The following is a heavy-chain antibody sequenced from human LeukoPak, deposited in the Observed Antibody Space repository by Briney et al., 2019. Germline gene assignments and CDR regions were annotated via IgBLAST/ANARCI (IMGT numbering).Heavy chain of an antibody. V-gene: IGHV3-30-3*01. CDR1: GFTFSSYA. CDR2: ISYDGSNK. CDR3: ARDGRGTSNDFDY. Sequence: GRSLRLSCAASGFTFSSYAMHWVRQAPGKGLEWVAVISYDGSNKYYADSVKGRFTISRDTSKNTLYLQMNSLRAEDTAMYYCARDGRGTSNDFDYWGQGTLVTVSS. J-gene: IGHJ4*02. D-gene: IGHD1-14*01.